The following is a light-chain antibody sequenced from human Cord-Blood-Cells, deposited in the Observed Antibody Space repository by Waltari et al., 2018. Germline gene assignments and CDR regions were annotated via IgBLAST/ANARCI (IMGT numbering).Light chain of an antibody. CDR3: QSADSSGTYWV. Sequence: SYELKQPPSVSVSPGQTARITCSGDALPKQYAYWYQQKPGQAPVLVIYKASERPSGIPERFSGSSSGTTVTLTISGVQAEDEADYYCQSADSSGTYWVFGGGTKLTVL. CDR2: KAS. J-gene: IGLJ3*02. CDR1: ALPKQY. V-gene: IGLV3-25*03.